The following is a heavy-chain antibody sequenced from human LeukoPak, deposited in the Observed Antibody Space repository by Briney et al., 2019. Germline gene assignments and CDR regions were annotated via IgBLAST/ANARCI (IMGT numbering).Heavy chain of an antibody. CDR3: ARELTYYYDSSGYYSPAASDY. J-gene: IGHJ4*02. CDR1: GYTFTSYY. CDR2: INPSGGST. D-gene: IGHD3-22*01. V-gene: IGHV1-46*01. Sequence: GASMKVSCKASGYTFTSYYMHWVRQAPGQGLEWMGIINPSGGSTSYAQKFQGRVTMTRDTSTSTVYMELSSLRSEDTAVYYCARELTYYYDSSGYYSPAASDYWGQGTLVTVSS.